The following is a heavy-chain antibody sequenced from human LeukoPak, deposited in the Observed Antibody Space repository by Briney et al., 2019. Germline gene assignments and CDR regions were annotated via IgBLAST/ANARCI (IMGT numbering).Heavy chain of an antibody. CDR1: DGSISSGEYY. Sequence: KPSQTLSLTCTVSDGSISSGEYYSSCIRQPPGKGLEWIGYIYCAGSTYYNPSLKSRLTISIDTSKKQFSLRLTSVTAADTAVYYCAKDQMVYGETMDDAFDIWGQGTMVTVSS. CDR2: IYCAGST. D-gene: IGHD2-8*01. V-gene: IGHV4-30-4*08. J-gene: IGHJ3*02. CDR3: AKDQMVYGETMDDAFDI.